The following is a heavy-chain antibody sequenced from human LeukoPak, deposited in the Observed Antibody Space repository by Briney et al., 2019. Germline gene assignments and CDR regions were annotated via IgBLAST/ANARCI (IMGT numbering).Heavy chain of an antibody. CDR3: ARYPSDSSDY. D-gene: IGHD3-22*01. CDR1: GGTFSSYA. CDR2: INPNSGGT. Sequence: ASVKVSCKASGGTFSSYAISWVRQAPGQGLEWMGWINPNSGGTNYAQKFQGRVTMTRDTSISTAYMELSRLRSDDTAVYYCARYPSDSSDYWGQGTLVTVSS. V-gene: IGHV1-2*02. J-gene: IGHJ4*02.